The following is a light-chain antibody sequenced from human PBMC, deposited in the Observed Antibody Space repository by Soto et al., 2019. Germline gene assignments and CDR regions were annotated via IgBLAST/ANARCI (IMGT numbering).Light chain of an antibody. V-gene: IGKV3-20*01. CDR1: QSVSSSY. Sequence: EIVLTQSPGTLSLSPGERATLSCRASQSVSSSYLARYQQKPGQAPRFLIYGASSRATGIPDRFSGSGSGTDFTLTISRLEPEDFAVYYCQQYGSSLTWTFGQGTKVDIK. CDR2: GAS. J-gene: IGKJ1*01. CDR3: QQYGSSLTWT.